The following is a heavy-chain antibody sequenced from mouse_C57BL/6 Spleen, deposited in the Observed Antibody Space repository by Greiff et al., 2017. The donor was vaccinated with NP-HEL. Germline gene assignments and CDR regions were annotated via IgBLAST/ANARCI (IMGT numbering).Heavy chain of an antibody. V-gene: IGHV3-6*01. Sequence: EVQLQQSGPGLVKPSQSLSLTCSVTGYSITSGYYWNWIRQFPGNKLEWMGYISYDGSNNYNPSLKNRISITRDTSKNQFFLKLNSVTTEDTATYYCARDLVTRAYYYAMDYWGQGASVTVSS. CDR3: ARDLVTRAYYYAMDY. J-gene: IGHJ4*01. CDR1: GYSITSGYY. CDR2: ISYDGSN. D-gene: IGHD2-5*01.